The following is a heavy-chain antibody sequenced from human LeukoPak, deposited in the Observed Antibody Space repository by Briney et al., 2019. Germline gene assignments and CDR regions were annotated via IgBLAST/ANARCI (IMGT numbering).Heavy chain of an antibody. CDR3: ARGTIFSIMDV. Sequence: SETLSLTCTVSGGSISTYYWSWIRQPPGKGLEWIGYIYYTGSTNYNPSLKSRVTISVDTSKNQFSLKLSSVTAADTAVYYCARGTIFSIMDVWGKGTTVTVSS. D-gene: IGHD3-3*01. CDR2: IYYTGST. CDR1: GGSISTYY. J-gene: IGHJ6*03. V-gene: IGHV4-59*01.